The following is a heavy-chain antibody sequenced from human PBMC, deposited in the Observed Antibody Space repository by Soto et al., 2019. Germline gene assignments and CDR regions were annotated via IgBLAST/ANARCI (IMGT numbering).Heavy chain of an antibody. D-gene: IGHD5-18*01. CDR2: IYSGGST. CDR1: GFTVSSTY. J-gene: IGHJ4*02. Sequence: EVQLVESGGGLIQPGGSLRLSCAASGFTVSSTYMSWVRQAPGKGLGWVSVIYSGGSTYYADSVKGRFTISRDNSKTTLYLQMNSLRAEDTAVYYCARSVYSYGPFDYWGQGTLVTVSS. V-gene: IGHV3-53*01. CDR3: ARSVYSYGPFDY.